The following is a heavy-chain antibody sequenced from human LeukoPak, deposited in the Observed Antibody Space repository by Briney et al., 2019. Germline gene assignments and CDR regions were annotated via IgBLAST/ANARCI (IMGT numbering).Heavy chain of an antibody. CDR2: INPSGGGT. V-gene: IGHV1-46*02. CDR1: GYTFNNYY. J-gene: IGHJ4*02. CDR3: ARQGTYSSAIGMGY. Sequence: ASVKVSCKASGYTFNNYYMYWVRQAPGQGLEWMGMINPSGGGTSYAQKFQGRVTMTRDTSTRTVYMEVNSLRSEDTAVYYCARQGTYSSAIGMGYWGQGTLVTVSS. D-gene: IGHD6-19*01.